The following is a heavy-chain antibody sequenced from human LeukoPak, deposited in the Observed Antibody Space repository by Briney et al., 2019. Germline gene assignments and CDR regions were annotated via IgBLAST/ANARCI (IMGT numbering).Heavy chain of an antibody. CDR3: AKDDFQDFWSGYPGY. Sequence: GGSLRLSCAASGFTFSSYAMSWVRQAPGKGLEWVSAISGSGGSTYYADSVRGRFTISRDNSKNTLYLRMNSLRAEDTAVYYCAKDDFQDFWSGYPGYWGQGTLVTVSS. J-gene: IGHJ4*02. CDR2: ISGSGGST. V-gene: IGHV3-23*01. D-gene: IGHD3-3*01. CDR1: GFTFSSYA.